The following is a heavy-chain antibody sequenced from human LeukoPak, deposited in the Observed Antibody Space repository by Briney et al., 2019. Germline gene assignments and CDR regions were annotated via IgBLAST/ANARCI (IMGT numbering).Heavy chain of an antibody. Sequence: GGSPRLSCVASGFSISTYWMHWVRQAPGKGLVWVSRINPYGSSTNYADSVKGRFTISRDSAGNTVYLQMNSLRADDTAVYYCARGNSGSSGLWDSWGQGTLVTVSS. CDR3: ARGNSGSSGLWDS. CDR2: INPYGSST. D-gene: IGHD1-26*01. J-gene: IGHJ5*02. CDR1: GFSISTYW. V-gene: IGHV3-74*01.